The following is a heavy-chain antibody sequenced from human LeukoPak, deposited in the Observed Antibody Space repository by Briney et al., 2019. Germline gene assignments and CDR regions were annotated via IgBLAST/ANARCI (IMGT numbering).Heavy chain of an antibody. V-gene: IGHV3-53*04. J-gene: IGHJ4*02. D-gene: IGHD5-18*01. CDR2: IFSGGTT. Sequence: PGGSLRLSCAASGFTVSSNYMSWVRQAPGKGLEWVSVIFSGGTTYYADSAKGRFTISRHNSENTLYLQMNSLRGEDTAVYYCARGVLGYSYGFDYWGQGTLVTVSS. CDR1: GFTVSSNY. CDR3: ARGVLGYSYGFDY.